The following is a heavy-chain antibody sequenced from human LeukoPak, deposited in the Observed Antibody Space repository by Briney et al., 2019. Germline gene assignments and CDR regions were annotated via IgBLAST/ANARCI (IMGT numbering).Heavy chain of an antibody. D-gene: IGHD3-22*01. CDR2: IIPILGIA. Sequence: SVKVSCKASGGTFSSYAISWVRQAPGQGLEWMGRIIPILGIANYAQKFQGRVTITADKSTSTAYMELSSLRSEDTAVYYCASGRYYYDSSGSYYWGQGTLVTVSS. V-gene: IGHV1-69*04. J-gene: IGHJ4*02. CDR3: ASGRYYYDSSGSYY. CDR1: GGTFSSYA.